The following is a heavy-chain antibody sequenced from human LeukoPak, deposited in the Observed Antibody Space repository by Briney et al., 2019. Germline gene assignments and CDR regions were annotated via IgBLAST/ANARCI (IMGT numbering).Heavy chain of an antibody. Sequence: GGSLRLSCAASGFTFSTYWMHWVRQAPGKGLVWVSHIKSGGISTTYADSVKGRFTISRDNAKNTLYLQTNSLRAEDTAVYYCARDRAYTQDYWGQGTLVTVSS. V-gene: IGHV3-74*01. J-gene: IGHJ4*02. CDR3: ARDRAYTQDY. D-gene: IGHD4-11*01. CDR1: GFTFSTYW. CDR2: IKSGGIST.